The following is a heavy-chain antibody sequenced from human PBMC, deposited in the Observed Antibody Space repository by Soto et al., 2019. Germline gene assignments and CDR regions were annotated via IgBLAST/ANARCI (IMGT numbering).Heavy chain of an antibody. CDR3: ARQPGIAAAGFDY. Sequence: PSFQGHVTISADKSISTAYLQWSSLKASDTAMYYCARQPGIAAAGFDYWGQGTLVTVFS. V-gene: IGHV5-10-1*01. D-gene: IGHD6-13*01. J-gene: IGHJ4*02.